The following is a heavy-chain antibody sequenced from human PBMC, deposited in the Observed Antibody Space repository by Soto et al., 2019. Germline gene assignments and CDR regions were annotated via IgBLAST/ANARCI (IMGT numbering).Heavy chain of an antibody. V-gene: IGHV1-69*13. Sequence: QVQLVQSGAEVKKPGASVKVSCKASGYTFTSYGISWVRQAPGQGLEWMGGIIPIFGTANYAQKFQGRVTITADESTSTAYMELSSLRSEDTAVYYCARDQGEIHLEGGMDVWGQGTTVTVSS. CDR3: ARDQGEIHLEGGMDV. D-gene: IGHD3-16*01. CDR1: GYTFTSYG. J-gene: IGHJ6*02. CDR2: IIPIFGTA.